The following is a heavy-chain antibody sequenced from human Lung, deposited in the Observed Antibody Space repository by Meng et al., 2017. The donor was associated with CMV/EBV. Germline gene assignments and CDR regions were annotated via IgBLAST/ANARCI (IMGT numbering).Heavy chain of an antibody. J-gene: IGHJ5*02. Sequence: SVXVSXXASGYTFTGYYMHWVRQAPGQGLEWMGWINPNSGGTNYAQKFQGRVTMTRDTSISTAYMELSRLRSDDTAVYYCARGGCSSTSCYVSWFVPWGQGTXVTVAS. V-gene: IGHV1-2*02. CDR1: GYTFTGYY. D-gene: IGHD2-2*01. CDR2: INPNSGGT. CDR3: ARGGCSSTSCYVSWFVP.